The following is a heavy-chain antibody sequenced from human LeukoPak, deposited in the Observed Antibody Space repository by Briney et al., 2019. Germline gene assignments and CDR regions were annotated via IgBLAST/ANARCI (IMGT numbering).Heavy chain of an antibody. V-gene: IGHV1-18*01. J-gene: IGHJ4*02. D-gene: IGHD3-22*01. CDR1: GYTLTRYG. CDR3: ARDNGDSSGPFDY. Sequence: GASVKVTCQASGYTLTRYGVSWVRQAPGQGLEWMGWISAYNGDTNYAQKLQGRVTMTTDNSTSTAYMELRSLGSDDTAVYYCARDNGDSSGPFDYWGQGTLVTVSS. CDR2: ISAYNGDT.